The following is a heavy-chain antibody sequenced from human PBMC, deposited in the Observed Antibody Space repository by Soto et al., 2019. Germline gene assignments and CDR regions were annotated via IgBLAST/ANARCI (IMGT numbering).Heavy chain of an antibody. CDR1: GRTFISYA. J-gene: IGHJ5*02. V-gene: IGHV1-69*06. CDR2: IIPIFGTA. D-gene: IGHD6-19*01. Sequence: GDSVKVSCRASGRTFISYAISWVRQAPGQGLEWMGGIIPIFGTANYAQKFQGRVTITADKSTSTAYMELSSLRSEDTAVYYCARVGASSPWLAYNWFDPWGQGTLVTVSS. CDR3: ARVGASSPWLAYNWFDP.